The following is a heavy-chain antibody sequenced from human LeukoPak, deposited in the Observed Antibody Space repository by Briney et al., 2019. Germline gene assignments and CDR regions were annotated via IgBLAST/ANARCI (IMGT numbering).Heavy chain of an antibody. CDR3: AGFCGGDCYYYFDY. CDR1: GFTFSSYE. J-gene: IGHJ4*02. Sequence: GGSLRLSCAASGFTFSSYEMNWVRQAPGKGLEWVSYISGSGRTIYDADSVKGRFSISRDNAKNSLYLQMNSLRAEDTAVYYWAGFCGGDCYYYFDYWGQGTLVTVSS. CDR2: ISGSGRTI. D-gene: IGHD2-21*02. V-gene: IGHV3-48*03.